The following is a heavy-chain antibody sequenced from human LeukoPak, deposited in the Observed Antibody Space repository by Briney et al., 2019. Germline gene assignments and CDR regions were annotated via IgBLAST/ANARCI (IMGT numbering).Heavy chain of an antibody. CDR3: ARENKWYLLEARYFVY. Sequence: GGSLRLSCAASGFTFGSYSMHGVPQAPGKGLEWVALISLDGRNKGYAASVEGRFTISRDNSKNTLYLQMTTLRAEDTAQYYCARENKWYLLEARYFVYLVQGALVTVSS. D-gene: IGHD4-23*01. J-gene: IGHJ4*02. CDR1: GFTFGSYS. CDR2: ISLDGRNK. V-gene: IGHV3-30*04.